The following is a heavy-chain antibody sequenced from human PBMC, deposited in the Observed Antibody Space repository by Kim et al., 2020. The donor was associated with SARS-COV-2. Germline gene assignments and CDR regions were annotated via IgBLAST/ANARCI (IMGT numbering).Heavy chain of an antibody. CDR1: GYSFSNYG. V-gene: IGHV1-18*01. Sequence: ASVKVSCKASGYSFSNYGLVWARQAPGQGLEGMGWISSNSGHTKYAQNVQGRVTLTTDTFTNTGYMELSSLRSDDTAVYYCAPYYDSNSYRGQWDWGQGT. CDR3: APYYDSNSYRGQWD. CDR2: ISSNSGHT. J-gene: IGHJ4*01. D-gene: IGHD3-22*01.